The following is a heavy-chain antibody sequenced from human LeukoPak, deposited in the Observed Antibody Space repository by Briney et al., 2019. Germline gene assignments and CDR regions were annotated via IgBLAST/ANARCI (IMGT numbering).Heavy chain of an antibody. CDR2: IYTSGST. Sequence: SQTLSLTCTVSGGSISSGSYYWSWIRQPAGKGLEWIGRIYTSGSTNYNPSLKSRVTISVDTSKNQFSLKLSSVTAADTAVYYCARGYWGSEDYWGQGTLVTVSS. CDR3: ARGYWGSEDY. J-gene: IGHJ4*02. V-gene: IGHV4-61*02. D-gene: IGHD7-27*01. CDR1: GGSISSGSYY.